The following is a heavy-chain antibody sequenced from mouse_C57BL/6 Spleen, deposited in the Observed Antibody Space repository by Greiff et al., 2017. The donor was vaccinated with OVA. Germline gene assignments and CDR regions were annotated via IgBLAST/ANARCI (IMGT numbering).Heavy chain of an antibody. CDR3: AREDYGSSYGYFDV. D-gene: IGHD1-1*01. CDR1: GFTFSDYY. CDR2: INYDGSST. V-gene: IGHV5-16*01. J-gene: IGHJ1*03. Sequence: VQLKESEGGLVQPGSSMKLSCTASGFTFSDYYMAWVRQVPEKGLEWVANINYDGSSTYYLDSLKSRFIISRDNAKNILYLQMSSLKSEDTATYYCAREDYGSSYGYFDVWGTGTTVTVSS.